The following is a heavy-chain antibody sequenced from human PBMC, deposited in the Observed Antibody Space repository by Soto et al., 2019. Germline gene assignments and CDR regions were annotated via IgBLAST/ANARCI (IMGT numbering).Heavy chain of an antibody. J-gene: IGHJ5*02. D-gene: IGHD2-2*01. CDR1: GGSISSGGYY. CDR3: ARVVLAVVVPALWFDP. V-gene: IGHV4-31*03. CDR2: IYYSGST. Sequence: QVQLQESGPGLVKPSQTLSLTCTVSGGSISSGGYYWSWIRQHPGKGLEWIGYIYYSGSTYYNPSLKSRVTLSVDTSKNQFSLKLSSVTAADTAVYYCARVVLAVVVPALWFDPWGQGTLVTVSS.